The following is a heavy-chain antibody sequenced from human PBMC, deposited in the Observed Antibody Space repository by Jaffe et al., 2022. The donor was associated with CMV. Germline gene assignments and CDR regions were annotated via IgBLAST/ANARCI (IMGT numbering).Heavy chain of an antibody. CDR2: MYNSGSI. J-gene: IGHJ5*02. D-gene: IGHD1-1*01. CDR1: GGSVNSGTYY. V-gene: IGHV4-61*01. Sequence: QVQMQESGPGLVKPSETLSLTCTVSGGSVNSGTYYWSWVRQPPGKGLEWIGFMYNSGSIRYNPSLKSRATMSLDTSKNQFSLKVNSVTAADTAVYYCARGHDQVKVETWGQGTLVTVSS. CDR3: ARGHDQVKVET.